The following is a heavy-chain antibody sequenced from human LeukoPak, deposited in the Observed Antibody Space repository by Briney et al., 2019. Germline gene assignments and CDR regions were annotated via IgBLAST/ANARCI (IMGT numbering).Heavy chain of an antibody. D-gene: IGHD6-19*01. Sequence: SETLSLTCTVSGGSISSSSYYWGWIRQPPGKGLEWIGSIYYSGSTYYNPSLKSRVTISVDTSKTQFSLKLSSVTAADTAVYYCARRPPGGAVAGAYYYYGMDVWGQGTTVTVSS. CDR3: ARRPPGGAVAGAYYYYGMDV. V-gene: IGHV4-39*01. CDR1: GGSISSSSYY. CDR2: IYYSGST. J-gene: IGHJ6*02.